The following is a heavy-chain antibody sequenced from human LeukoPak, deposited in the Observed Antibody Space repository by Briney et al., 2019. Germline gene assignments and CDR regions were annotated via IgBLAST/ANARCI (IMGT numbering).Heavy chain of an antibody. J-gene: IGHJ4*02. D-gene: IGHD3-10*01. V-gene: IGHV3-48*01. Sequence: GGSLRLSCAASGFTFSSYSMNWVRQAPGKGLDWVSYISSSSSTIYYADSVKGRFTISRDNAKNTLYLQMNSLRAEDTAVYYCAKDRSEGRRGFFDYWGQGTLVTVSS. CDR1: GFTFSSYS. CDR3: AKDRSEGRRGFFDY. CDR2: ISSSSSTI.